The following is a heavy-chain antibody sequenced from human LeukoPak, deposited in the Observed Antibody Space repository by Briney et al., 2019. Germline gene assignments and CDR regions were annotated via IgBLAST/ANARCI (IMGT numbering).Heavy chain of an antibody. V-gene: IGHV3-23*01. CDR1: GFTFSSYG. CDR2: ISGSGGST. D-gene: IGHD3-22*01. J-gene: IGHJ4*02. CDR3: AKVRYGVVVITPNYFDY. Sequence: PGGSLRLSCAASGFTFSSYGMSWVRQAPGKGLEWASAISGSGGSTYYADSVKGRFTISRDNSKNTLYLQMNSLRAEDTAVYYCAKVRYGVVVITPNYFDYWGQGTLVTVSS.